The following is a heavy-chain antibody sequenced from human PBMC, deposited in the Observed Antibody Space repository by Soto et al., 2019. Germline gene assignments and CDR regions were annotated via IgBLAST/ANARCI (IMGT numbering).Heavy chain of an antibody. D-gene: IGHD2-15*01. CDR3: ARVYCSGGSCYPYFDY. V-gene: IGHV3-30-3*01. CDR2: ISYDGSNK. J-gene: IGHJ4*02. Sequence: GGSLRLSCAASGFTFSSYAMHWVRQAPGKGLEWVAVISYDGSNKYYADSVKGRFTISRDNSKNTLYLQMNSLRAEDTAVYYCARVYCSGGSCYPYFDYWGQGTLVTVSS. CDR1: GFTFSSYA.